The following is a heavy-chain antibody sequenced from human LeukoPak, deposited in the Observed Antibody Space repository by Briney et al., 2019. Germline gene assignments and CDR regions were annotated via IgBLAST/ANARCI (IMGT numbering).Heavy chain of an antibody. CDR3: ARWYSSSPYYMDV. V-gene: IGHV4-30-4*07. CDR1: GGSIASGDYS. Sequence: TSETLSLTCAVSGGSIASGDYSWSWIRQPPGKGLEWIGYIYYSGSTYYNPSLKSRLSISVDTSKNQFSLKLSSVTAADTAVYYCARWYSSSPYYMDVWGKGTTVTVSS. J-gene: IGHJ6*03. D-gene: IGHD6-13*01. CDR2: IYYSGST.